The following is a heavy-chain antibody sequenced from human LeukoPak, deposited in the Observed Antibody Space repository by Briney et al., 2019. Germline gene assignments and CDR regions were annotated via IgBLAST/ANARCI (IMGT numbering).Heavy chain of an antibody. V-gene: IGHV4-59*11. CDR2: IHYSWST. J-gene: IGHJ5*02. D-gene: IGHD3-22*01. CDR3: ARGPSDSSGYYNWFDR. Sequence: SETLSLTCTVSGGSITSHYWNWIRQPPGKGLEWIAFIHYSWSTNYNPSLKSRAIISIDTSKNQFSLKLTSVTAADTAVYYCARGPSDSSGYYNWFDRWGQGTLVTVSS. CDR1: GGSITSHY.